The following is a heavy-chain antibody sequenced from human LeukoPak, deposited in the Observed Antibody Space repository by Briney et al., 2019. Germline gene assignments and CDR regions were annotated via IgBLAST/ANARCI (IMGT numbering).Heavy chain of an antibody. CDR3: ARVGPWVNPDYYYYYMDV. V-gene: IGHV3-21*01. CDR2: IRCNSSYI. Sequence: GGSLRLSCAASGFTFSSYEMNWVRQAPGEGLEWVSSIRCNSSYIYYADSVKGRFTISRDNAKNSLYLQMNSLRAEDTAVYYCARVGPWVNPDYYYYYMDVWGKGTTVTVSS. D-gene: IGHD1-14*01. CDR1: GFTFSSYE. J-gene: IGHJ6*03.